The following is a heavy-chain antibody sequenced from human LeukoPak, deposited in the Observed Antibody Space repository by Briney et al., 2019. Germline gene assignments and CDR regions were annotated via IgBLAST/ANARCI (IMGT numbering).Heavy chain of an antibody. J-gene: IGHJ4*02. CDR1: GFTFSSYG. V-gene: IGHV3-30*02. CDR3: ASRAYSSTLDY. D-gene: IGHD6-13*01. Sequence: GGSLRLSCAASGFTFSSYGMHWVRQAPGKGLEWVAVIRYDGSNKYYADSVKGRFTISRDNSKNTLYLQMNSLRAEDTAVYYCASRAYSSTLDYWGQGTLVTVSS. CDR2: IRYDGSNK.